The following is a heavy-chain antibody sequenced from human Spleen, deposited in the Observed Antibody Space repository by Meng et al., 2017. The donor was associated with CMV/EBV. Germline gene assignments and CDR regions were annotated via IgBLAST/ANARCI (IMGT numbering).Heavy chain of an antibody. CDR1: GGFFMGYY. J-gene: IGHJ4*02. CDR3: AREGMAIKALGY. Sequence: QLKQWGAGLLKPPEPLSLTCAVYGGFFMGYYWSWIRQPPGKGLEWIGEINHSGSTNYNPSLKSRVTISVDTSKNQFSLKLSSVTAADTAVYYCAREGMAIKALGYWGQGTLVTVSS. V-gene: IGHV4-34*01. CDR2: INHSGST. D-gene: IGHD2-8*01.